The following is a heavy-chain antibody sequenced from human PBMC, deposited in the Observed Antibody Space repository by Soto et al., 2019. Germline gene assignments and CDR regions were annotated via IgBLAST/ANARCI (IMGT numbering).Heavy chain of an antibody. Sequence: GGSLRLSCAASGFTFSSYSMNWVRQAPGKGLEWVSSISSSSSYIYYADSVKGRFTISRDNAKNSLYLQMNSQRAEDTAVYYCARDHIFTSTGMDVWGQGTTVTVSS. CDR3: ARDHIFTSTGMDV. CDR1: GFTFSSYS. D-gene: IGHD2-2*01. CDR2: ISSSSSYI. J-gene: IGHJ6*02. V-gene: IGHV3-21*01.